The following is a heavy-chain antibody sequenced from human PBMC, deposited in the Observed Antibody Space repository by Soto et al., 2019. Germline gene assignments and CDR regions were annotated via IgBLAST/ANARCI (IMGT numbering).Heavy chain of an antibody. Sequence: PGGSLRLSCAASGFTFSSYSMNWVRQAPGKGLEWVSSISSSSYIYYADSVKGRFTISRDNAKNSLYLQMNSLRAEDTAVYYCARVQQWAGAFDIWGQGTMVTVSS. CDR1: GFTFSSYS. D-gene: IGHD6-19*01. CDR3: ARVQQWAGAFDI. V-gene: IGHV3-21*01. J-gene: IGHJ3*02. CDR2: ISSSSYI.